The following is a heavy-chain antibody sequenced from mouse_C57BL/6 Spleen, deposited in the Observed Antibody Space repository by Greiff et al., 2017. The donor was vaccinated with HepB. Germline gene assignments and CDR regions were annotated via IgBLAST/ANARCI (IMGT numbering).Heavy chain of an antibody. CDR1: GFTFSSYG. J-gene: IGHJ4*01. CDR3: ACLGDAMDY. D-gene: IGHD3-3*01. Sequence: EVKLVESGGDLVKPGGSLKLSCAASGFTFSSYGMSWVRQTPDKRLEWVATISSGGSYTYYPDSVKGRFTISRDNAKNTLYLQMSSLKSEDTAMYYCACLGDAMDYWGQGTSVTVSS. CDR2: ISSGGSYT. V-gene: IGHV5-6*01.